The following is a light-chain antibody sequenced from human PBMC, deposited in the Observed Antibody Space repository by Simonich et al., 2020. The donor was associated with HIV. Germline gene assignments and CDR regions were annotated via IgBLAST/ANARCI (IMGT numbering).Light chain of an antibody. V-gene: IGLV2-14*01. CDR1: SRDVGGYNY. CDR3: SSYTSSSTLV. J-gene: IGLJ2*01. CDR2: DFS. Sequence: QSALTQPPSASGSPGQSVTISCTGTSRDVGGYNYVSWDHQHPGKAPKLMIYDFSKRPSGVSNRFSGSKSGNPASLTISGLQAEDEADYYCSSYTSSSTLVFGGGTKLTVL.